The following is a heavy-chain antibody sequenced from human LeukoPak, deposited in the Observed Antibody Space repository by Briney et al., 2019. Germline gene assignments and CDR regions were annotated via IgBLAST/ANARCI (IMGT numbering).Heavy chain of an antibody. CDR3: ARQIASSGYLPWAFDI. D-gene: IGHD3-22*01. J-gene: IGHJ3*02. Sequence: SETLSLTCTVSGGSITSGNYYFGWIRQPPGKWLECIGYIFFTGSTYYSPSLKSPFTISVGTSTTQFSLKMTSVTAADTAVYYCARQIASSGYLPWAFDIWGQGTVVTVSS. CDR1: GGSITSGNYY. CDR2: IFFTGST. V-gene: IGHV4-39*01.